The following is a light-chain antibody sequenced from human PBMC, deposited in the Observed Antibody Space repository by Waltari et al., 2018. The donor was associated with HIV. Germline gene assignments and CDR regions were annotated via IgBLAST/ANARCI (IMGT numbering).Light chain of an antibody. CDR3: SSYAGSNNVI. Sequence: QSALAQPPSASVSPGQSVTISCTGTSSDGGGYSYVSWYQQHPGKAPKLMIYEVSKRPSGVPDRFSGSKSGNAASLTVSGLQAEDEADYYCSSYAGSNNVIFGGGTKLTVL. J-gene: IGLJ2*01. V-gene: IGLV2-8*01. CDR2: EVS. CDR1: SSDGGGYSY.